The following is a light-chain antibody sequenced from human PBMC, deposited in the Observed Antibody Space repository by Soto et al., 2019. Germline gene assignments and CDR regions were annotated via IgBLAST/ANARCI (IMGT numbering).Light chain of an antibody. J-gene: IGKJ1*01. CDR2: RTS. CDR3: KQYDSSPRT. V-gene: IGKV3-20*01. CDR1: QSVSSSY. Sequence: ESVLTQARGTLSFSPGERATLSCMASQSVSSSYLAWYQQKPGQAPRLLIYRTSNRDTGIPDRFSGSGSGTDFTLTISRLEPEDFAVYWCKQYDSSPRTFGQGTKVDIK.